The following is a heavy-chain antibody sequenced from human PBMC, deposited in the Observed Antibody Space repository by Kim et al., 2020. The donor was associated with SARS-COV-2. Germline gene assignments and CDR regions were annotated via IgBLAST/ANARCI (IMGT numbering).Heavy chain of an antibody. D-gene: IGHD2-21*02. V-gene: IGHV3-23*01. CDR1: GFTFSSFA. Sequence: GGSLRLSCAASGFTFSSFAMSWVRQAPGKGLEWVSGISASGGNTFYADSVKGRFTISRDNSKNTLYLQMNSLRAEDTAVYYCAKPVVVTAILDAFDMWGQGTMVTVSS. CDR3: AKPVVVTAILDAFDM. CDR2: ISASGGNT. J-gene: IGHJ3*02.